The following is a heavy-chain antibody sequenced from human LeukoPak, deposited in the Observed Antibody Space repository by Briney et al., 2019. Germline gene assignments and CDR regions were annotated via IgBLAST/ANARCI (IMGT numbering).Heavy chain of an antibody. J-gene: IGHJ4*02. V-gene: IGHV4-59*01. CDR3: ARCAAMDDDFFDY. CDR1: GGSFSGYY. CDR2: IYYSGST. D-gene: IGHD5-18*01. Sequence: TPSETLSPTCAVYGGSFSGYYWSWIRQPPGKGLEWIGYIYYSGSTNYNPSLKSRLTISLDTSKNQFSLKLSSVPAADTAVYYCARCAAMDDDFFDYWGQGILVTVSS.